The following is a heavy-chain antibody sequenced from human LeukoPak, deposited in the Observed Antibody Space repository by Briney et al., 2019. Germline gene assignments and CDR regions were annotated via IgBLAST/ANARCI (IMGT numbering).Heavy chain of an antibody. CDR2: IYSGGST. CDR1: GFTVSSNY. D-gene: IGHD2-15*01. CDR3: ARVEGYCSGGSCYSGYFDY. V-gene: IGHV3-66*01. Sequence: GGSLRLSCAASGFTVSSNYMSWVRQAPGKGLEWVSVIYSGGSTYYADSVKGRFTISRDNSKNTLYLQMNSLRAEDTAVYYRARVEGYCSGGSCYSGYFDYWGQGTLVTVSS. J-gene: IGHJ4*02.